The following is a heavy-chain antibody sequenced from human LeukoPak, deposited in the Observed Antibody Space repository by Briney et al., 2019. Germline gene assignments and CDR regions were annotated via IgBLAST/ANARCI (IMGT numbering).Heavy chain of an antibody. J-gene: IGHJ4*02. V-gene: IGHV4-59*08. CDR3: AGDCSGGSCYSGFVW. Sequence: PSETLSLTCTVSGGSINRYYWTWIRQPPGKGLEWIGYIYYSGSTNYNPSLKSRVTISVDTSKNQFSLKLSSVTAADTAAYYCAGDCSGGSCYSGFVWWGQGTLVTVSS. CDR2: IYYSGST. CDR1: GGSINRYY. D-gene: IGHD2-15*01.